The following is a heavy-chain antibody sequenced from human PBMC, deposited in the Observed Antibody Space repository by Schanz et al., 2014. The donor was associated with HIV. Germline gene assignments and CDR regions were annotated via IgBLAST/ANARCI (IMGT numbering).Heavy chain of an antibody. CDR1: GFTFSNYG. Sequence: QVQLVESGGGVVQPGRSLRLSCAASGFTFSNYGMHWVRQAPGKGLEWVALIWYDGSNKYYADSVKGRFTISRENSKNTLYLQMNSLRAEDTAVYYCARDDCSGGSCYSNYYYGMDVWGQGTTVTVSS. CDR2: IWYDGSNK. V-gene: IGHV3-33*01. CDR3: ARDDCSGGSCYSNYYYGMDV. J-gene: IGHJ6*02. D-gene: IGHD2-15*01.